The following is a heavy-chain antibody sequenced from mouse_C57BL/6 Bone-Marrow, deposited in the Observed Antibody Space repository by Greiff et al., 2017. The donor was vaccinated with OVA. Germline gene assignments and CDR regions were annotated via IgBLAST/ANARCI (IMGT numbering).Heavy chain of an antibody. CDR2: ITHSGET. Sequence: LQESGPGLVKPSQSLFLTCSITGFPITSGYYWIWIRPSPGKPLEWMGYITHSGETFYNPSLQSPISLTIETSKNQFFLQLNSVTTEDTAMYYCAGATTYYGNLYLYFDVWGTGTTVTVSS. D-gene: IGHD2-10*01. CDR3: AGATTYYGNLYLYFDV. CDR1: GFPITSGYY. J-gene: IGHJ1*03. V-gene: IGHV12-3*01.